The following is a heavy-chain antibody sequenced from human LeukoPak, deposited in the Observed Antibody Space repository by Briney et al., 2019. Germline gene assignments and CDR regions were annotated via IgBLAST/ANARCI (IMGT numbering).Heavy chain of an antibody. J-gene: IGHJ6*03. CDR1: GGTFSSYA. CDR2: IIPIFGTA. D-gene: IGHD2-2*01. CDR3: ARALHIVVVPAAPYYYYYMDV. V-gene: IGHV1-69*13. Sequence: VASVKVSCKASGGTFSSYAISGVRQAPGQGVGWMGGIIPIFGTANSAQKFRGRVTITADEATSTAYMELSILRSEDTAVYYCARALHIVVVPAAPYYYYYMDVWGKGTTVTVSS.